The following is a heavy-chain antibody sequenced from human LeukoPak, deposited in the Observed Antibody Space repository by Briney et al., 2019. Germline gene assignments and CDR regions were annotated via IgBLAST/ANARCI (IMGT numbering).Heavy chain of an antibody. CDR3: ARDPGNTAVGPIDY. CDR2: ISTYNGYT. J-gene: IGHJ4*02. CDR1: GYTFTIYG. V-gene: IGHV1-18*01. D-gene: IGHD5-18*01. Sequence: ASVKVSCKASGYTFTIYGISWVRQAPGQGLEWMGWISTYNGYTNYEQKFQGRVTLTTDTSTSTAYMELRSLRSDDTAVYYGARDPGNTAVGPIDYWGQGTQVTVSS.